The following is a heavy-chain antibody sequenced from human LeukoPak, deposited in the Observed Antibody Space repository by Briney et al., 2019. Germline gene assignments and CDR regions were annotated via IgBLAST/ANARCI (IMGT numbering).Heavy chain of an antibody. V-gene: IGHV5-51*01. CDR3: ARQGSYFDY. J-gene: IGHJ4*02. CDR2: IYPGDSDT. Sequence: GGSLKISFKGSGYSFTSYWIAWGRQMPGKGLQWMGIIYPGDSDTRYSPSFEGQVTISADKSISTAYLQWSSLKASDTAMYYCARQGSYFDYWAQGTLVTVSS. CDR1: GYSFTSYW.